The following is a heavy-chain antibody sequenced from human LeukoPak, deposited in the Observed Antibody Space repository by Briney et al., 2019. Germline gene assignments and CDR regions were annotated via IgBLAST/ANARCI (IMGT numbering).Heavy chain of an antibody. Sequence: GASVKVSCKASGGTFSSYAISWVRQAPGQGLEWMGGIIPIFGTANYAQKFQGRVTITADESTSTAYMELSSLRSEDTAVYYCASHSGSHRADAFDIWGLGTMVTVSS. D-gene: IGHD1-26*01. CDR2: IIPIFGTA. CDR3: ASHSGSHRADAFDI. CDR1: GGTFSSYA. V-gene: IGHV1-69*13. J-gene: IGHJ3*02.